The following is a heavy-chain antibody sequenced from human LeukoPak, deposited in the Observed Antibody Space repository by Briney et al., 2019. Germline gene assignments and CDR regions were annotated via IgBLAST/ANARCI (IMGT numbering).Heavy chain of an antibody. D-gene: IGHD6-13*01. Sequence: PSETLSLTCTVSGGSISSYYWSWIRQPAGKGLEWIGRIYTSGSTNYNPSLKSRVTISVDTSKNQFSLKLSSVTAADTAVYYCAVQQLAQGPAYSYWGQGTLVTVSS. CDR1: GGSISSYY. J-gene: IGHJ4*02. V-gene: IGHV4-4*07. CDR3: AVQQLAQGPAYSY. CDR2: IYTSGST.